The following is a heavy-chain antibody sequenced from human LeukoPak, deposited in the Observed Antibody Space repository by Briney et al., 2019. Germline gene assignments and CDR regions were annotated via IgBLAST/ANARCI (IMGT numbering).Heavy chain of an antibody. CDR3: ARDYAEYCGGDCYSGFDN. CDR1: GFTFSSYW. V-gene: IGHV3-7*01. CDR2: IKQDGSEK. D-gene: IGHD2-21*02. J-gene: IGHJ4*02. Sequence: GGSLRLSCAASGFTFSSYWMSWVRQAPGKGLEWVANIKQDGSEKYYVDSVKGRFTISRDNAKNSLYLQMNSLRAEDTAVYYCARDYAEYCGGDCYSGFDNWGQGTLVTVSS.